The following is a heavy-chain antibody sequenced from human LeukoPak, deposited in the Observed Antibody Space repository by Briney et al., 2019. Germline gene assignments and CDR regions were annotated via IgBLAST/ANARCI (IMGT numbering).Heavy chain of an antibody. V-gene: IGHV3-74*01. CDR3: ARGLWFGELFDAFDI. CDR2: IKSDGGLT. CDR1: GFTFSSYG. D-gene: IGHD3-10*01. J-gene: IGHJ3*02. Sequence: GGSLRLSCAASGFTFSSYGMHWVRQAPGKGLVWVSRIKSDGGLTNYADSVKGRFTISRDNSKNTLYLQMNSLRAEDTAVYYCARGLWFGELFDAFDIWGQGTMVTVSS.